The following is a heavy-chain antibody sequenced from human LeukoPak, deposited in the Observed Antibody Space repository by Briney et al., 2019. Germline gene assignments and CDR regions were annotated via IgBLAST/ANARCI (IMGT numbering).Heavy chain of an antibody. D-gene: IGHD2-15*01. CDR1: GFTFSSYS. CDR2: ISSSSSYI. J-gene: IGHJ4*02. Sequence: GGSLRLSCAASGFTFSSYSMNWVRQAPGKGLEWVSSISSSSSYIYYADSVKGRFTISRDNAKNSLYLQMNSLRAEDTAVYYCARDPGIVVVVAAKTVGDGYWGQGTLVTVSS. V-gene: IGHV3-21*01. CDR3: ARDPGIVVVVAAKTVGDGY.